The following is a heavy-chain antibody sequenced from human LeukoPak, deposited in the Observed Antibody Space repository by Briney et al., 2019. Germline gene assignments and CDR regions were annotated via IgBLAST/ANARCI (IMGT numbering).Heavy chain of an antibody. D-gene: IGHD5-18*01. J-gene: IGHJ4*02. CDR3: AKEYSYGTEFDY. Sequence: GGSLRLSCAASGYTFSSYGMHWVRQAPGKGLEWVAFIRYDGSNKYYADSVKGRFTISRDNSKNTLYLQMNSLRAEDTAVYYCAKEYSYGTEFDYWGQGTLVTVSS. CDR2: IRYDGSNK. V-gene: IGHV3-30*02. CDR1: GYTFSSYG.